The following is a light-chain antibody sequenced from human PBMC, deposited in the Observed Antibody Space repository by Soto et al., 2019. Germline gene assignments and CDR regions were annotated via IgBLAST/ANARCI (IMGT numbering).Light chain of an antibody. V-gene: IGLV2-14*01. J-gene: IGLJ2*01. CDR1: SSDVGAYNY. CDR3: SSYSSSSTL. CDR2: DVT. Sequence: QSALTQPASVSGSPGQSITISCTGTSSDVGAYNYVSWYQQHPGKAPELIIYDVTKRPSGVSNRFSGSKSGNTASLTISGLQAEDEADYYCSSYSSSSTLLGGGTKLTVL.